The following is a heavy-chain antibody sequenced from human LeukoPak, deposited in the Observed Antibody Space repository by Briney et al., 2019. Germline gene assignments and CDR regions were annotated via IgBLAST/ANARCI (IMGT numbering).Heavy chain of an antibody. J-gene: IGHJ4*02. CDR3: TRSSPYPHYYDSIQPFDY. Sequence: GGSLRLSCTASGFTFGDYAMSWFRQAPGKGLEWVGFIRSKAHGGTTEYAASVKGRFTISRDDSKSIAYLQMNSLKTEDTAVYYCTRSSPYPHYYDSIQPFDYWGQGTLVTVSS. CDR2: IRSKAHGGTT. CDR1: GFTFGDYA. D-gene: IGHD3-22*01. V-gene: IGHV3-49*03.